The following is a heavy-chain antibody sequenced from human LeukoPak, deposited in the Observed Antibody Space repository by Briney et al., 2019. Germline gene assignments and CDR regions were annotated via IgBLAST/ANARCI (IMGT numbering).Heavy chain of an antibody. Sequence: KPSENLSLTCTVSGGSISSYYWSWIRQPPGKGLEWIGYIYYSGSTNYNPSLKSRVTISVDTSKNQFSLKLSSVTAADTAVYYCARDRGGGYCSSTSCYKRGAFDIWGQGTMVTVSS. J-gene: IGHJ3*02. D-gene: IGHD2-2*02. CDR3: ARDRGGGYCSSTSCYKRGAFDI. CDR1: GGSISSYY. CDR2: IYYSGST. V-gene: IGHV4-59*01.